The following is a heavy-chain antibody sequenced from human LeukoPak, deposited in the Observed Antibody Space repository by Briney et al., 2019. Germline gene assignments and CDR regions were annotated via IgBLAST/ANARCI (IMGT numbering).Heavy chain of an antibody. CDR1: GYTFTGCY. Sequence: GASVKVTCKHPGYTFTGCYMHWVRPAPGQGLGWMGWINPNSGGTNYTQKFQGSVTMTRDTSISTAYMELSRLRSDDTAVYYGARGYSYGFVDYWGQGTLVTVSS. D-gene: IGHD5-18*01. V-gene: IGHV1-2*02. J-gene: IGHJ4*02. CDR3: ARGYSYGFVDY. CDR2: INPNSGGT.